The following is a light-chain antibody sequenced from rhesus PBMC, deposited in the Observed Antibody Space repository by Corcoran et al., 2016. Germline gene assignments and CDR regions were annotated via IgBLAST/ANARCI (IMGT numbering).Light chain of an antibody. CDR3: YQHSGGYS. CDR2: GAS. CDR1: QSVSRY. J-gene: IGKJ2*01. V-gene: IGKV3-10*01. Sequence: QVILTQSPGTLSLSPGERATLSCMASQSVSRYLAWYQQKTGQAPRLLIYGASSRATGIPDRFSGSGSGTDFTLTISRLETEVVGVYHCYQHSGGYSFGQGTKVEIK.